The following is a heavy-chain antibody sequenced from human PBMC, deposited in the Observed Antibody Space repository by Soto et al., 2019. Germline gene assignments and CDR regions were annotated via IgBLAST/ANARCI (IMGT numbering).Heavy chain of an antibody. Sequence: EVQLLESGGGLVQPGGSLRLSCAASGFTFSSYAMSWVRQAPGKGLEWVSAISGSGGSTYYADSVKGRFTISRDNSKNTLYRQMNSLRAEDTAVYYCAKERQQLAKLGAHWFDPWGQGTLGHRLL. V-gene: IGHV3-23*01. CDR1: GFTFSSYA. J-gene: IGHJ5*02. CDR2: ISGSGGST. D-gene: IGHD6-13*01. CDR3: AKERQQLAKLGAHWFDP.